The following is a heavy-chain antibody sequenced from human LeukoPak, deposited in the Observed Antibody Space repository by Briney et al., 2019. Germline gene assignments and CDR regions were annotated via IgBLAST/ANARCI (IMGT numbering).Heavy chain of an antibody. D-gene: IGHD3-22*01. V-gene: IGHV3-11*06. CDR1: GFTFSDYY. J-gene: IGHJ4*02. CDR3: ARTIRITMIVVVTPLYYFDY. CDR2: ISSSSRYT. Sequence: PGGSLRLSCAASGFTFSDYYMSWLRQAPGKGLEWVSYISSSSRYTNYADSVKGRFNISRDNAKNSLYLQMNSLRAEDTAVYYCARTIRITMIVVVTPLYYFDYWGQGTLVTVSS.